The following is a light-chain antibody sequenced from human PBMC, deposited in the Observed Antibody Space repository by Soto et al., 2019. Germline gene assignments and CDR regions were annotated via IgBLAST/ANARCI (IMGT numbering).Light chain of an antibody. CDR3: PKYNSAAHT. CDR2: AAS. V-gene: IGKV1-27*01. CDR1: QGIRNY. J-gene: IGKJ4*01. Sequence: DIQMTQSPSSLSASVGDRVTITCRASQGIRNYLAWYQQKPGKVPKLLIYAASTLQSGVPSRFSGSGSGTDFTLTISGLQPEDVATYYCPKYNSAAHTFGGGTKVEIK.